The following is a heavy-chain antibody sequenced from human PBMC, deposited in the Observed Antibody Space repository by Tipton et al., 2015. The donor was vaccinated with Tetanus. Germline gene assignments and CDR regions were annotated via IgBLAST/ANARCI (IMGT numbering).Heavy chain of an antibody. CDR2: ISYSGRT. D-gene: IGHD3-22*01. V-gene: IGHV4-39*07. Sequence: TLSLICAVSGGLLSTGGYSWGWIRQPPGKGLEWIGSISYSGRTYYSPSLKSRVTMSIDTSKNQFSLNLRSVTAADTAVYYCARDRGFTTYNYFDPWGQGTLVTVSS. J-gene: IGHJ5*02. CDR1: GGLLSTGGYS. CDR3: ARDRGFTTYNYFDP.